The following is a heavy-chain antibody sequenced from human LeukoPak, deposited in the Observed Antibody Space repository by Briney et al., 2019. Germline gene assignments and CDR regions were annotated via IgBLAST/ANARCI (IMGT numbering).Heavy chain of an antibody. Sequence: SETLSLTCTVSGGSISYDYWTWIRQSPGKRLEWIGYIHYSGATNYSPSLNSRVTISVDTSKNQFSLKLSSVTAADTALYYCATLRGASTAVFDPWGQGTLVTVSS. J-gene: IGHJ5*02. CDR1: GGSISYDY. V-gene: IGHV4-59*08. D-gene: IGHD2-21*02. CDR2: IHYSGAT. CDR3: ATLRGASTAVFDP.